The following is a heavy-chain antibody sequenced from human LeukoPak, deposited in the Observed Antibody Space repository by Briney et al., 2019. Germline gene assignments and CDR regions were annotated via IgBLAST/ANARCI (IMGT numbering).Heavy chain of an antibody. V-gene: IGHV4-38-2*02. CDR3: ARHIARPTMLIGY. Sequence: KPSETLSLTCTVSGYSISSGYYWGWIRQPPGKGLEWIGSIYHSGSTYYNPSLKSRLTIPVDTSKNQFSLKLSSVTAADTAVYYCARHIARPTMLIGYWGQGILVTVSS. CDR2: IYHSGST. CDR1: GYSISSGYY. D-gene: IGHD3-16*01. J-gene: IGHJ4*02.